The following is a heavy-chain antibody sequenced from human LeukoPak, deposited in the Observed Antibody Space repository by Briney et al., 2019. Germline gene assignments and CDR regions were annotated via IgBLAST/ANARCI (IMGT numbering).Heavy chain of an antibody. D-gene: IGHD2/OR15-2a*01. CDR3: ASHLPLSGAFDI. V-gene: IGHV1-18*01. Sequence: ASVKVSCEASGYTFTSYGISWVRQAPGQGLEWMGWISAYNGNTNYAQKLQGRVTMTTDTSTSTAYMELRSLRSDDTAVYYCASHLPLSGAFDIWGQGTMVTVSS. CDR1: GYTFTSYG. J-gene: IGHJ3*02. CDR2: ISAYNGNT.